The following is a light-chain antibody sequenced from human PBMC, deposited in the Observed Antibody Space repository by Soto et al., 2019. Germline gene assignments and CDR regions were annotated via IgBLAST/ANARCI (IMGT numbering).Light chain of an antibody. Sequence: QSALTQPASVSGSPGQSITISCTGTSSDVGGYNYVSWYQQHPGKAPKLMIYGVSNRPSGVSNRFSGSESGNTASLTISGLQADDDADYYCSSYTSSSTPYVVFGGGTKLTVL. CDR3: SSYTSSSTPYVV. J-gene: IGLJ2*01. CDR1: SSDVGGYNY. CDR2: GVS. V-gene: IGLV2-14*01.